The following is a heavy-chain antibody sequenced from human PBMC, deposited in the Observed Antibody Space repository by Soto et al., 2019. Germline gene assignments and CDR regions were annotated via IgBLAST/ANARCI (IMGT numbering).Heavy chain of an antibody. CDR2: LYYTGTT. CDR3: VRHSGYSSNWGEFDP. J-gene: IGHJ5*02. Sequence: SETLSLTCHVSGGSFSGSSYYLGWIRQPPGKGLEWIGSLYYTGTTYYNPSLKSRVTLSVDRTKNQFSLNLTSVTAADMAVYYCVRHSGYSSNWGEFDPWGQGTLVTVSS. V-gene: IGHV4-39*01. D-gene: IGHD5-18*01. CDR1: GGSFSGSSYY.